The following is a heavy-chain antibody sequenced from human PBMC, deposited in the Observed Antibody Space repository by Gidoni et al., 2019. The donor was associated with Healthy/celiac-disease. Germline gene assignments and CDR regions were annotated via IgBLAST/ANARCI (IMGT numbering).Heavy chain of an antibody. D-gene: IGHD2-15*01. CDR3: ARGVDYCSGGSCYSADHDY. CDR2: INHSGST. CDR1: GGSFRGYY. Sequence: QVQLQQWGAGLLKPSETLSLTCAVYGGSFRGYYWSWIRQPPGKGLEWIGEINHSGSTNYNPSLKSRVTISVDTSKNQFSLKLSSVTAADTAVYYCARGVDYCSGGSCYSADHDYWGQGTLVTVSS. V-gene: IGHV4-34*01. J-gene: IGHJ4*02.